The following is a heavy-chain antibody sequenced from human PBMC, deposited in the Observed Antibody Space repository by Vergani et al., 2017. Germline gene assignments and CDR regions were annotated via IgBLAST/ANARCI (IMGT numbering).Heavy chain of an antibody. CDR3: AKGVYCSSTSCYEGRGYYYGMGV. CDR1: GFTFSSYA. CDR2: ISGSGGNT. J-gene: IGHJ6*02. D-gene: IGHD2-2*01. Sequence: EVQLLESGGGWVQPGGSLRLSCAASGFTFSSYAMSWVRQVPGKGLEWVSGISGSGGNTYYANSVKGRFTISRDNSKNTLYLQMNSLRADDTAVYYCAKGVYCSSTSCYEGRGYYYGMGVWGQGTTVTFSS. V-gene: IGHV3-23*01.